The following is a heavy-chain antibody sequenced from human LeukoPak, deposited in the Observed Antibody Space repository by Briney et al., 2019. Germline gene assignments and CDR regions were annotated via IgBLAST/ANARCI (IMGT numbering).Heavy chain of an antibody. CDR3: AREAGYSSSWYYLNWFDP. CDR2: ISYDGSNK. V-gene: IGHV3-30-3*01. J-gene: IGHJ5*02. CDR1: GFTFSSYA. D-gene: IGHD6-13*01. Sequence: GGSLRLSCTASGFTFSSYAMHWVRQAPGKGLDWVAVISYDGSNKYYADSVKGRFTISRDNSKNTLYLQMNSLRAEDTAVYYCAREAGYSSSWYYLNWFDPWGQGTLVTVSS.